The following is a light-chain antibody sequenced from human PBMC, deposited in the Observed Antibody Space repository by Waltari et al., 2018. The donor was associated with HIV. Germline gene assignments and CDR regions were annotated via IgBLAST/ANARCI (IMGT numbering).Light chain of an antibody. V-gene: IGLV1-40*01. CDR2: ENT. CDR1: SSNIGAGSD. CDR3: QSYDTRLSAWV. J-gene: IGLJ3*02. Sequence: QSVLTQPPSVSGAPGQRVTISCTGGSSNIGAGSDVHWYQQLPGTAPKLLIHENTNRPAGGPDRFSGSRTGTSASLDITGLQAEDEADYYCQSYDTRLSAWVFGGGTKLTVL.